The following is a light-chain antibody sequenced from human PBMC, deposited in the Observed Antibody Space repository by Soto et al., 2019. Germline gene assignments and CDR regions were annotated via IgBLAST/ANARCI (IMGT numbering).Light chain of an antibody. Sequence: EIVLTQSPGTLSLSPGERATLSCRASQSVSSSYLAWYQQKPGQAPRLLIYGASSRATGIPDRFSGSGSGTDFTLTISRLEPEDFAFYYCQQYGSSPLAFGQGTKVVIE. CDR2: GAS. V-gene: IGKV3-20*01. CDR3: QQYGSSPLA. CDR1: QSVSSSY. J-gene: IGKJ1*01.